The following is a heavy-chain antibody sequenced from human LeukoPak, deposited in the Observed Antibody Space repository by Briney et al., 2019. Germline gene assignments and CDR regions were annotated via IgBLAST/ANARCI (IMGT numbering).Heavy chain of an antibody. V-gene: IGHV3-33*06. J-gene: IGHJ3*01. Sequence: GGSLRLSCAASGFTFSTYGMHWVRQAPGKGQEWVAVIWSDGGNKYYADSVKGRFTISRDNSKNTLYLQMNSLRAEDTAVYYCAKDIALYSGTYYAFDVWGQGTMVTVSS. CDR1: GFTFSTYG. CDR3: AKDIALYSGTYYAFDV. CDR2: IWSDGGNK. D-gene: IGHD1-26*01.